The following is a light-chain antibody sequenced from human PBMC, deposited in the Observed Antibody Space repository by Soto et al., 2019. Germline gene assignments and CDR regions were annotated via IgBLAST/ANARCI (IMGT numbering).Light chain of an antibody. CDR1: SSNIGSNY. V-gene: IGLV1-47*01. J-gene: IGLJ2*01. CDR2: RNN. Sequence: QAVVTQPPSASGTPGQRVTISCSGSSSNIGSNYVYWYQQLPGTAPKLLIYRNNQRPSGVPDRFSASKSGTSASLAISGLRSEDEADYYCAAWDDSLSGYVVFGGGTKLTVL. CDR3: AAWDDSLSGYVV.